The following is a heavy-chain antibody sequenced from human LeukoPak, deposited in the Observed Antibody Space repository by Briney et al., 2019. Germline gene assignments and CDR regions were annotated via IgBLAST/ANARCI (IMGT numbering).Heavy chain of an antibody. D-gene: IGHD5-18*01. CDR1: GFTFSSYD. CDR3: ARVGFGGYSYGCDY. CDR2: IGTAGDT. V-gene: IGHV3-13*01. Sequence: GGSLRLSCAASGFTFSSYDMHWVRQATGKGLEWVSAIGTAGDTYYPGSVKGRFTISRENAKNSLYLQMNSLRAGDTAVYYCARVGFGGYSYGCDYWGQGTLVTVSS. J-gene: IGHJ4*02.